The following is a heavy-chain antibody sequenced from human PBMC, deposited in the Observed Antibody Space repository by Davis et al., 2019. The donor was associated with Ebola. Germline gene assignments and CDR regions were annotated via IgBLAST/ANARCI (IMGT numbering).Heavy chain of an antibody. CDR2: ISSSSSTI. CDR3: ARASHFWSGYYTEGHGMDV. CDR1: GFTFSSYS. V-gene: IGHV3-48*02. Sequence: GGSLKISCAASGFTFSSYSMNWVRQAPGKGLEWVSYISSSSSTIYYADSVKGRFTISRDNAKNSLYLQMNSLRDEDTAVYYCARASHFWSGYYTEGHGMDVWGQGTTVTVSS. D-gene: IGHD3-3*02. J-gene: IGHJ6*02.